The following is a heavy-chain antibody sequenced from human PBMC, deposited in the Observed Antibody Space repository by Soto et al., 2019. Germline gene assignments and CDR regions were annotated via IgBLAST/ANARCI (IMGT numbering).Heavy chain of an antibody. D-gene: IGHD2-2*01. CDR2: IYYSGST. CDR1: GGSISSGGYY. V-gene: IGHV4-31*03. J-gene: IGHJ3*02. Sequence: QVQLQESGPGLVKPSQTLSLTCTVSGGSISSGGYYWSWIRQHPGKGLEWIGYIYYSGSTYYNPSLKSRITISVDTSKNQFSLKLSSVTAAETAVYYCAREYCSSTSCELFDIWGQGTMVTVSS. CDR3: AREYCSSTSCELFDI.